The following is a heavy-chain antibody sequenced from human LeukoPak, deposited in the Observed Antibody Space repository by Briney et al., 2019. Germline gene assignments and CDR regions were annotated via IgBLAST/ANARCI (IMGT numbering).Heavy chain of an antibody. D-gene: IGHD3-3*01. CDR1: GGSISSYY. Sequence: SETLSLTCTVSGGSISSYYWSWIRQPPGKGLEWIGYIYYSGSTNYNPSLKSRVTISVDTSKDQFSLKLSSVTAADTAVYYCARLYFGAYNWFDPWGQGTLVTISS. CDR3: ARLYFGAYNWFDP. J-gene: IGHJ5*02. V-gene: IGHV4-59*08. CDR2: IYYSGST.